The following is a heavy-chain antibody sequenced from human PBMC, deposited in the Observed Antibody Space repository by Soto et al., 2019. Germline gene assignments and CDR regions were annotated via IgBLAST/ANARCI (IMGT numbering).Heavy chain of an antibody. CDR3: ATRYSYVHF. D-gene: IGHD5-18*01. J-gene: IGHJ4*02. CDR1: GYAFTGYY. V-gene: IGHV1-2*02. CDR2: INPNSGDT. Sequence: AASVKVSCKSSGYAFTGYYIHWVRQAPGQGLEWMAWINPNSGDTNYAQKFQGRVTMTRDTSFSTAYMELSSLRSDDTAVYYCATRYSYVHFWGQGTLVTVSS.